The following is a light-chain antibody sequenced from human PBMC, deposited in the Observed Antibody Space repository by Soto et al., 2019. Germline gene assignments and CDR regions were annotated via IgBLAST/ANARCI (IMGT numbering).Light chain of an antibody. Sequence: EVVMTQSQATLSVSSGERATLSCRASQSITSTYLAWYQQKPGQAPRLLIYGVSRRATGIPDRFSGSGSGTDFTLTISRLEPEDFVVYYCQQYGRSPTFSQGTKVDIK. CDR2: GVS. V-gene: IGKV3-20*01. J-gene: IGKJ1*01. CDR3: QQYGRSPT. CDR1: QSITSTY.